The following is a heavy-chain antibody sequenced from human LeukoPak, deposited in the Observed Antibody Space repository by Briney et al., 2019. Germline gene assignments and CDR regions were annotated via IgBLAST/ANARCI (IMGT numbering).Heavy chain of an antibody. CDR3: ARYYDPAVGDAFDI. Sequence: GGSLRLSCAASGFRFGSDWMTWVRQAPGKGLEWVANINPDGNEKYYVDSVKGRFTTSRDNGKNSLYLQLNSLRAEDTAVYYCARYYDPAVGDAFDIWGQGTMVTVSS. CDR2: INPDGNEK. J-gene: IGHJ3*02. V-gene: IGHV3-7*01. CDR1: GFRFGSDW. D-gene: IGHD3-16*01.